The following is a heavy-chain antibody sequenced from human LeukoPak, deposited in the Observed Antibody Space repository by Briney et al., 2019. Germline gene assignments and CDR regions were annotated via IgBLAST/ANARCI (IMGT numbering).Heavy chain of an antibody. CDR1: GYTFTSYY. J-gene: IGHJ4*02. Sequence: ASVKVSCKASGYTFTSYYMHWVRQAPGQGLGWMGIINPSGGTTTYAQKFQGRVTMTRDTSTSTVYMELSSLRSEDTAVYYCARAPYGDYYFDYWGQGTLVTVSS. CDR2: INPSGGTT. CDR3: ARAPYGDYYFDY. D-gene: IGHD4-17*01. V-gene: IGHV1-46*01.